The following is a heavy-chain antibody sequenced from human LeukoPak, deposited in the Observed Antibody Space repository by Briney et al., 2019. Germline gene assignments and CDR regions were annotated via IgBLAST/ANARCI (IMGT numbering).Heavy chain of an antibody. CDR1: GFTFSSYE. D-gene: IGHD2-15*01. Sequence: PGGSLRLSCAASGFTFSSYELNWVRQAPGKGLEWVSYISSSSSTIYYADSVKGRFTISRDNAKNSLYLQMNSLRAEDTAVYYCARDPGYQKSAYFDYWGQGTLVTVSS. CDR2: ISSSSSTI. CDR3: ARDPGYQKSAYFDY. J-gene: IGHJ4*02. V-gene: IGHV3-48*01.